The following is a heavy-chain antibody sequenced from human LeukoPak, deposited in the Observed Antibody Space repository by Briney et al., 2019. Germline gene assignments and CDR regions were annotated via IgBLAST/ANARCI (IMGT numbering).Heavy chain of an antibody. CDR1: GFTFSSYA. CDR3: ARGYGDPPYYYYGMDV. Sequence: GGSLRLSCAASGFTFSSYAMSWVRQAPGKGLEWVSVIYSGGSTYYADSVKGRFTISRDNSKNTLDLQMNSLRVEDTAVYYCARGYGDPPYYYYGMDVWGQGTTVTVSS. J-gene: IGHJ6*02. V-gene: IGHV3-53*01. D-gene: IGHD4-17*01. CDR2: IYSGGST.